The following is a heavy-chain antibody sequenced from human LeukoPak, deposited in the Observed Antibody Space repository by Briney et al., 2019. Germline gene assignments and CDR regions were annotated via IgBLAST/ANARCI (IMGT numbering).Heavy chain of an antibody. CDR2: ISGSGGST. Sequence: GGSLRLSCAASGFTFSSYAMSWVRQAPGKGLEWVSAISGSGGSTYYADSVKGRFTISRDNSKNTLYLQMNSLRADDTAIYYCAKDEEDIVVVPAEPFDYWGQGTLVTVSS. CDR3: AKDEEDIVVVPAEPFDY. V-gene: IGHV3-23*01. J-gene: IGHJ4*02. CDR1: GFTFSSYA. D-gene: IGHD2-2*01.